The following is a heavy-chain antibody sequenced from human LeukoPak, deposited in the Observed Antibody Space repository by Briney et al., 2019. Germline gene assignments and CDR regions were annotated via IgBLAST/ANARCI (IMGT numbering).Heavy chain of an antibody. J-gene: IGHJ4*02. D-gene: IGHD3-10*01. CDR2: IYPGDSDT. V-gene: IGHV5-51*01. CDR1: GYTFTSYY. Sequence: GESLKISCKASGYTFTSYYIGWVRHMPGKGLEWMATIYPGDSDTTYSPSFQGQVTISADRSTSTAYLQWSSLKASDNAMYYCARRDMVRGLDYWGQGTLVTVSS. CDR3: ARRDMVRGLDY.